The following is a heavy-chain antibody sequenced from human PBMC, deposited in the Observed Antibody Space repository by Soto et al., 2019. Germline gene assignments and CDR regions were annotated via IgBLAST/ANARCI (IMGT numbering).Heavy chain of an antibody. CDR3: ARVQLYYNDSSGRPLNAFDI. CDR2: IGIGSSTK. J-gene: IGHJ3*02. D-gene: IGHD3-22*01. V-gene: IGHV3-48*01. CDR1: GVTFCSFH. Sequence: PGGSLRLSCAASGVTFCSFHMNWVRQAPGKGLEWVSYIGIGSSTKYYADSVKGRFTISRDNAKNSLYLQMNSLRAEDTAVYYCARVQLYYNDSSGRPLNAFDIWGQGTMVTVSS.